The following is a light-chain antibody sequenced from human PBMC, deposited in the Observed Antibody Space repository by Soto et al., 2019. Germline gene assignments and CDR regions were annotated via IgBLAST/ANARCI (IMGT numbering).Light chain of an antibody. V-gene: IGKV3-20*01. Sequence: IVLTQSPGTLCLSPGERATLSCMAIQSVSSSYLAWYQQKPGQAPRLLIYGASSRATGIPDRFSGSGSGTDFTLTISRLEPEDFAVYYCQQYGSPPGWTFGQGTKVDIK. CDR2: GAS. CDR1: QSVSSSY. J-gene: IGKJ1*01. CDR3: QQYGSPPGWT.